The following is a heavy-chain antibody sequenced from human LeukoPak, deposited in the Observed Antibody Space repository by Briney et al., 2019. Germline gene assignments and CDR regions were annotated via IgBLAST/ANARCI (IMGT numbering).Heavy chain of an antibody. D-gene: IGHD6-13*01. V-gene: IGHV4-4*07. J-gene: IGHJ6*03. CDR1: GGSISSYY. CDR3: ARGRSSSWYWDYYMDV. CDR2: IYTSGST. Sequence: PSETLSLTCTVSGGSISSYYWSWIRQPAGKGLEWIGRIYTSGSTNYNPSLKSRVTMSVDTSKNQFSLKLSSVTAADTAVYYCARGRSSSWYWDYYMDVWGKGTTVTVSS.